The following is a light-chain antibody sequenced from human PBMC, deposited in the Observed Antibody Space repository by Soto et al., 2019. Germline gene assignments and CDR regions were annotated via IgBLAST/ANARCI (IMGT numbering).Light chain of an antibody. J-gene: IGKJ1*01. Sequence: EIVLTQSPGTLSLSPGERATLSCRASQSVSSSYLAWYQHKPGQAPRLLISGTSSRATGIPDRFSGSGAGTDFTLTISRLEAEDFAVYYCQQYGTTPWTFGQGTKVDIK. V-gene: IGKV3-20*01. CDR1: QSVSSSY. CDR2: GTS. CDR3: QQYGTTPWT.